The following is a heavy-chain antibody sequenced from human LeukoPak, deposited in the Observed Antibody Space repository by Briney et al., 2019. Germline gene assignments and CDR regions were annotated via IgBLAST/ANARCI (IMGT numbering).Heavy chain of an antibody. CDR2: ISGSRGST. CDR3: AKYFYDYSYYGMDV. Sequence: AGGSLRLSCAASGLTFSNHAISWVRQAPGKGLEWVSTISGSRGSTSYADSVKGRFTISRDNSKNTLYLQMNSLRAEDTAVYYCAKYFYDYSYYGMDVWGQGTTVTVSS. D-gene: IGHD2/OR15-2a*01. V-gene: IGHV3-23*01. CDR1: GLTFSNHA. J-gene: IGHJ6*02.